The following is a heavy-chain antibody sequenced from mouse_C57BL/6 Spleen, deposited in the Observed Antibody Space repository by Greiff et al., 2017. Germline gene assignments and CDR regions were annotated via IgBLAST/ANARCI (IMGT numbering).Heavy chain of an antibody. CDR1: GYTFTSYW. J-gene: IGHJ3*01. D-gene: IGHD2-3*01. CDR2: IDPSDSET. V-gene: IGHV1-52*01. CDR3: ARGRVTTPWFAY. Sequence: VQLQQPGAELVRPGSSVKLSCKASGYTFTSYWMHWVKQRPIQGLEWIGNIDPSDSETHYNQKFKDKATLTVDKSSSTAYMQLSSLTSEDSAVYYCARGRVTTPWFAYWGQGTLVTVSA.